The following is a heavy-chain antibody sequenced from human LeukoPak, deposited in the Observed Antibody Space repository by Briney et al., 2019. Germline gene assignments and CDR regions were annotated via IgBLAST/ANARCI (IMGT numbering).Heavy chain of an antibody. CDR1: GGTFSNYA. Sequence: SVRVSCKASGGTFSNYAFIWVRQAPGQGLEWMGGIIPMFGATNHAQKFQGRVTITADASTNLVYMEMSSLRSEDTAVYYCARTPPYSGYDLHDDWGQGTLVTVSS. D-gene: IGHD5-12*01. J-gene: IGHJ4*02. V-gene: IGHV1-69*13. CDR3: ARTPPYSGYDLHDD. CDR2: IIPMFGAT.